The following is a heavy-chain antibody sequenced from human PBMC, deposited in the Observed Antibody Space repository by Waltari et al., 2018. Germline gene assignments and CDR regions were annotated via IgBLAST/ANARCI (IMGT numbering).Heavy chain of an antibody. Sequence: QVQLQESGQGLVKPSGTLSLTCAVSADSISGNYWWSWVRQSPEKGLEWIGQVYHSGKTHYNPSLQSRVTISVDKPKNQFSLNLNSMTAADTAVYYCAGDRAIGLFFDYWGRGTLVTVSS. D-gene: IGHD2-2*01. V-gene: IGHV4-4*02. CDR2: VYHSGKT. J-gene: IGHJ4*02. CDR1: ADSISGNYW. CDR3: AGDRAIGLFFDY.